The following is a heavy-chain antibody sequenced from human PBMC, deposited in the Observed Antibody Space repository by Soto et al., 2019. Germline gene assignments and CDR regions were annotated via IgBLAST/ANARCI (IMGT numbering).Heavy chain of an antibody. J-gene: IGHJ4*02. CDR3: ARDPGDYYYDSSGYYYLFDY. V-gene: IGHV1-18*04. CDR2: ISAYNGNT. CDR1: GYTFTSYG. D-gene: IGHD3-22*01. Sequence: GASVKVSCKASGYTFTSYGISWVRQAPGQGLEWMGWISAYNGNTNYAQKLQGRVTMTTDTSTSTAYMELRSLRSDDTAVYYCARDPGDYYYDSSGYYYLFDYWGQGTLVTVSS.